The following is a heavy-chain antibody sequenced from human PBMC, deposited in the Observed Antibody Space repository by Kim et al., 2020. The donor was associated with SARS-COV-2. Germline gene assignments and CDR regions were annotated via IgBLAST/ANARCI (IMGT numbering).Heavy chain of an antibody. CDR3: AREDYGGDSRGFDS. CDR2: TFYRSKWYN. D-gene: IGHD2-21*02. J-gene: IGHJ4*02. CDR1: WDSVSSSSAA. Sequence: SQTLSLTCAISWDSVSSSSAAWNWVRQSPSRGLEWLGRTFYRSKWYNEYALSVKSRIIINPDTSKNQFSLQLNSVTPEDTAVYYCAREDYGGDSRGFDSWGQGTLVTVSS. V-gene: IGHV6-1*01.